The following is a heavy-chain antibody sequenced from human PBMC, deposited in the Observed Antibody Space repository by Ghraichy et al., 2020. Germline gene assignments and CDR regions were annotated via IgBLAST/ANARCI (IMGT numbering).Heavy chain of an antibody. CDR2: ITTKADGLTT. V-gene: IGHV3-15*07. D-gene: IGHD3-22*01. Sequence: LSLTCAASGFNFNDACMTWVRQSPGKGLEWGALITTKADGLTTDYAAPVKGRFTISREDSKNTVYLQMNSLKTEDTAIYYCTTPSGYSVKYWGQGSQVTVSS. CDR1: GFNFNDAC. J-gene: IGHJ4*02. CDR3: TTPSGYSVKY.